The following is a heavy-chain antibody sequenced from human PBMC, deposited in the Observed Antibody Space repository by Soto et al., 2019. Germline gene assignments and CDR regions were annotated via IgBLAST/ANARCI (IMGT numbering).Heavy chain of an antibody. CDR1: GFTFSGYW. V-gene: IGHV3-7*05. Sequence: EVQLVESGGGLVQPGGSLRLSCAASGFTFSGYWMTWVRQAPGKGLEWLANIKQDGNEKFYVDSVKGRFTISRDNGKNSLVLPMDSLRGEGPAISFCWRLGGTIGFQVWGQGTLVTVSS. CDR2: IKQDGNEK. CDR3: WRLGGTIGFQV. D-gene: IGHD1-26*01. J-gene: IGHJ4*03.